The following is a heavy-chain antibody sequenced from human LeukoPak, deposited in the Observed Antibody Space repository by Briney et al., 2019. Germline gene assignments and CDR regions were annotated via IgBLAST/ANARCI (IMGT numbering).Heavy chain of an antibody. CDR1: GGTFSSYT. J-gene: IGHJ4*02. CDR2: IIPILGIA. CDR3: ARAPLVYANDY. V-gene: IGHV1-69*02. D-gene: IGHD3-10*01. Sequence: GSSVKVSCKASGGTFSSYTISWVRQAPGQGLEWMGRIIPILGIANYAQKFQGRVTITADKSTSTAYMELSSLRSEDTAVYYCARAPLVYANDYWGQGTLVTVSS.